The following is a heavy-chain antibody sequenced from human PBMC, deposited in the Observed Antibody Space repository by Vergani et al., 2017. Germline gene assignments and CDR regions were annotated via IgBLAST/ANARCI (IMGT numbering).Heavy chain of an antibody. D-gene: IGHD5-18*01. CDR3: ARDRGIQLWYPFDY. CDR1: GGSISSYY. Sequence: QVQLQESGPGLVKPSETLSLTCTVSGGSISSYYWNWIRQPPGKGLEWIGYIYYSGSTYYNPSLKSRVTISVDTSKNQFSLKLRSVTAADTAVYYCARDRGIQLWYPFDYWGQGTLVTVSS. CDR2: IYYSGST. V-gene: IGHV4-30-4*08. J-gene: IGHJ4*02.